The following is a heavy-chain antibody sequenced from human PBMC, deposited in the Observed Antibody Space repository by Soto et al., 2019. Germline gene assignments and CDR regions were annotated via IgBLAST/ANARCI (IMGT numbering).Heavy chain of an antibody. Sequence: SETRSLTCAVYGGYFSGYYWSWIRQPPGKGLEWIGEINHSGSTNYNPSLKSRVTISVDTSKNHFSLKLSSVPAADTAVYYCASGCRSSRPYYYYYGMVVLGQGAPVTVSS. V-gene: IGHV4-34*01. J-gene: IGHJ6*02. CDR2: INHSGST. CDR3: ASGCRSSRPYYYYYGMVV. D-gene: IGHD6-13*01. CDR1: GGYFSGYY.